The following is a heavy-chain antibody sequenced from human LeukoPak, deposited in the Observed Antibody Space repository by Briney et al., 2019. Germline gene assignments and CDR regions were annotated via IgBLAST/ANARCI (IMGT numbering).Heavy chain of an antibody. D-gene: IGHD2-15*01. CDR2: IIPIFGTA. Sequence: SVKVSCKASGGTFSSYAISWVRQAPGQGLEWMGGIIPIFGTANYAQKFQGRVTITADESTSTAYMELSSLRSEDTAVYYCARDPYYCSGGGCYVAEYFQHWGQGTLVTVSS. CDR3: ARDPYYCSGGGCYVAEYFQH. CDR1: GGTFSSYA. J-gene: IGHJ1*01. V-gene: IGHV1-69*13.